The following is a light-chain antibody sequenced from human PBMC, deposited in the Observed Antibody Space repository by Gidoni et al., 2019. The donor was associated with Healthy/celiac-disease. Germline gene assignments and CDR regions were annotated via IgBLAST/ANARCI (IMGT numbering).Light chain of an antibody. J-gene: IGKJ4*01. CDR3: QQSYSTPLT. CDR2: ASS. CDR1: QSISSY. Sequence: DIQMTQSPSSLSASVGDRVTITCRASQSISSYLNWYQQKPGKAPKLLIYASSSLQSGVPSRFSGSGSRTDFPLTISSLQPEDFATYYFQQSYSTPLTFGGGTKVEIK. V-gene: IGKV1-39*01.